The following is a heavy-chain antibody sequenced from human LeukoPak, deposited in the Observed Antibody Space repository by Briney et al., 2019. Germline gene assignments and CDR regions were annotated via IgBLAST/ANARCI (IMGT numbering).Heavy chain of an antibody. CDR1: GFTFGDYA. D-gene: IGHD4-17*01. J-gene: IGHJ4*02. CDR2: IRSKAYGGTT. Sequence: PGRSLRLSCTASGFTFGDYAMSWFRQAPGKGLEWVGFIRSKAYGGTTEYAASVKGRFTISRDDSKSIAYLQMNSLKTEDTAVSYCTRYGDYDWMDYWGQGTLVTVSS. V-gene: IGHV3-49*03. CDR3: TRYGDYDWMDY.